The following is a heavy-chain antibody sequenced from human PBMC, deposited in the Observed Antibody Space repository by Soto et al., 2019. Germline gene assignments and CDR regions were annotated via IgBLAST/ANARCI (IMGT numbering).Heavy chain of an antibody. J-gene: IGHJ4*02. Sequence: QVQLQESGPGLVKPSQTLSLTCTVSGGSISSGDYYWSWIRQPPGKGLEWIGYIYYSGSTYYNPSLKSRVTISVDTSKNQFSLKLSSVTAADTAVYYCARDHYDILTGYRYFDYWGQGTLVTVSS. D-gene: IGHD3-9*01. V-gene: IGHV4-30-4*01. CDR3: ARDHYDILTGYRYFDY. CDR1: GGSISSGDYY. CDR2: IYYSGST.